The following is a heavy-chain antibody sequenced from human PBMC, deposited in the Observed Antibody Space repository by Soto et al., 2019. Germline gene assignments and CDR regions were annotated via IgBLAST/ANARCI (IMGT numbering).Heavy chain of an antibody. J-gene: IGHJ1*01. Sequence: PGGSLRLSCSASGFTFSSYAMHWVRQAPGKGLEYASGISSNGGTTYYVDSVKGRFIISRDNSKNTLYLQMSSLRTDDTAVYYCVKDPGAVTGDEYFQHWGLGTLVTAPQ. V-gene: IGHV3-64D*06. CDR2: ISSNGGTT. CDR1: GFTFSSYA. CDR3: VKDPGAVTGDEYFQH. D-gene: IGHD6-19*01.